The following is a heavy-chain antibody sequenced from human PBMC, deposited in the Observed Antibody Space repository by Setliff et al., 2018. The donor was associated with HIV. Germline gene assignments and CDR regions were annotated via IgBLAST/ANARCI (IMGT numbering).Heavy chain of an antibody. Sequence: ASVKVSCKASGGTFRTFGISWVRQAPGQGLEWMGGSIPIFGTAKYAQKFQGRVTITADESTSTAYMELSSLRSEDTAVYYCATNPEMATINYYYYYMGVWGKGITVTVSS. CDR2: SIPIFGTA. J-gene: IGHJ6*03. CDR3: ATNPEMATINYYYYYMGV. D-gene: IGHD5-12*01. CDR1: GGTFRTFG. V-gene: IGHV1-69*13.